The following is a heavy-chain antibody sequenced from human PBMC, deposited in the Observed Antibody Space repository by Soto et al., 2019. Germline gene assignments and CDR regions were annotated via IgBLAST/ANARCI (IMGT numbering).Heavy chain of an antibody. CDR1: GGSISGGVGGLYY. D-gene: IGHD4-17*01. Sequence: QLQLRESGPGLVKPSETLSLTCTVSGGSISGGVGGLYYWSWIRQPPGKGLEWIGYIYDSGSTYYNPSLTSRVTISVETSKNQFYLMLSSVTAADTAVYYCAREVIPLTTDWYFDLWGRGTLVTVSS. J-gene: IGHJ2*01. CDR2: IYDSGST. V-gene: IGHV4-30-4*01. CDR3: AREVIPLTTDWYFDL.